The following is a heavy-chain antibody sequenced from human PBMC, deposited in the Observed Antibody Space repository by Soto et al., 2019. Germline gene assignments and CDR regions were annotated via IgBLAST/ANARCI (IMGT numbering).Heavy chain of an antibody. V-gene: IGHV4-4*02. CDR3: ARERCSGGSCYPPDY. Sequence: PSETLSLTCAVSGGSISSSNWWSWVRQPPGKGLEWIGEIYHSGSTNYNPSLKSRVTISVDKSKNQFSLKLSSVTAADTAVYYCARERCSGGSCYPPDYWGQGALVTVSS. J-gene: IGHJ4*02. CDR2: IYHSGST. CDR1: GGSISSSNW. D-gene: IGHD2-15*01.